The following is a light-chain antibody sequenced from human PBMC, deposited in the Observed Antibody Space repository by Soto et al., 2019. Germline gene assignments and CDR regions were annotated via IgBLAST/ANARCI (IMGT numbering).Light chain of an antibody. CDR3: QQRSTWPVT. CDR2: DAS. CDR1: QSVSSY. Sequence: IVLTQSPGTLSLSPGERATLSCRASQSVSSYLAWYQQKPGQAPRLLIYDASTRATGISARFSGSGSGTDFTLTISSLEPEDFAVYYCQQRSTWPVTFGQGTKVDIK. J-gene: IGKJ1*01. V-gene: IGKV3-11*01.